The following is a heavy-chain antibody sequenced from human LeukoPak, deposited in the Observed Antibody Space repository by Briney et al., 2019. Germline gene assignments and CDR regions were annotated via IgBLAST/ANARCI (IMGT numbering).Heavy chain of an antibody. Sequence: PGGSLRLSCAASGFTFSNAWMSWVRQAPGQGLEWVGRIKSKTDGGTTDYAAPVKGRFTISRDDSKNTLYLQMNSLKTEDTAVYYCTTIHGYRYYYYYYMDVWGKGTTVTVSS. D-gene: IGHD5-24*01. CDR2: IKSKTDGGTT. J-gene: IGHJ6*03. V-gene: IGHV3-15*01. CDR3: TTIHGYRYYYYYYMDV. CDR1: GFTFSNAW.